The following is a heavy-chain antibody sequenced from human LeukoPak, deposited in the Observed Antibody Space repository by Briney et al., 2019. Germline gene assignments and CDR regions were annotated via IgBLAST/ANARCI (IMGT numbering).Heavy chain of an antibody. D-gene: IGHD2-2*01. CDR1: GFTFSSYA. CDR3: AKDIVVVPAANDAFDV. V-gene: IGHV3-23*01. Sequence: GGSLRLSCAASGFTFSSYAMSWVRQAPGKGLEWVSAISGNAGSTHYADSVKGRVTISRDNSKNTLYLQMNSLRAEDTAVYYCAKDIVVVPAANDAFDVWGQGTMVTVAS. J-gene: IGHJ3*01. CDR2: ISGNAGST.